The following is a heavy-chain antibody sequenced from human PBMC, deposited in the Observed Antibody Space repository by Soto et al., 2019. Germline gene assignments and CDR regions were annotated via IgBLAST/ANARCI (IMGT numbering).Heavy chain of an antibody. V-gene: IGHV1-69*13. CDR3: ARWMVLTGTSCYYYYGMDV. CDR1: GGTFSSYA. Sequence: SVKVSCKASGGTFSSYAIIWVRQAPGQGLEWMGGIIPIFGTANYEQKFQGRVTITADESTSTAYMELSSLRSEDTAVYYCARWMVLTGTSCYYYYGMDVWGQGTTVTVSS. CDR2: IIPIFGTA. D-gene: IGHD1-7*01. J-gene: IGHJ6*02.